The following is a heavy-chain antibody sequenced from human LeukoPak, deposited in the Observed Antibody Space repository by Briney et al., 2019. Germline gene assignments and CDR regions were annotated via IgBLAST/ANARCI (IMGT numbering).Heavy chain of an antibody. CDR1: GGSIGSGGYY. CDR3: AREANGSGSDY. J-gene: IGHJ4*02. CDR2: IYYSGST. D-gene: IGHD3-10*01. V-gene: IGHV4-31*03. Sequence: PSQTLSLTCTVSGGSIGSGGYYWSWIRQHPGKGLEWIGYIYYSGSTYYNPSLKSRVTISVDTSKNQFSLKLSSVTAADTAVYYCAREANGSGSDYWGQGTLVTVSS.